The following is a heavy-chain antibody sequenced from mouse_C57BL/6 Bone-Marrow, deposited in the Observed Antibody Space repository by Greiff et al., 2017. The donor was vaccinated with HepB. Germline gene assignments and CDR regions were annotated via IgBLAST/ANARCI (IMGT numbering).Heavy chain of an antibody. V-gene: IGHV1-81*01. D-gene: IGHD1-1*01. CDR2: IYPRSGNN. CDR1: GYTFTSYG. Sequence: VQLQQSGAELARPGASVKLSCKASGYTFTSYGISWVKQRTGQGLEWIGEIYPRSGNNYYNEKFKGKATLTADKSSSTAYMELRSLTSEDSAVYFCARRGVVAYYFDYWGQGTTLTVSS. CDR3: ARRGVVAYYFDY. J-gene: IGHJ2*01.